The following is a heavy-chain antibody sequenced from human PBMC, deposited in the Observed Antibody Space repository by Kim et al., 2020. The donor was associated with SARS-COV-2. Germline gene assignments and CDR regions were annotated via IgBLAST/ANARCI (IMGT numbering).Heavy chain of an antibody. Sequence: NPTLDSRVTMSVDTSKTQFTLKLSSVTAADTAIYYCARKSLTGTGRGFYDYWGQGPLVTVSS. J-gene: IGHJ4*02. V-gene: IGHV4-39*01. CDR3: ARKSLTGTGRGFYDY. D-gene: IGHD1-7*01.